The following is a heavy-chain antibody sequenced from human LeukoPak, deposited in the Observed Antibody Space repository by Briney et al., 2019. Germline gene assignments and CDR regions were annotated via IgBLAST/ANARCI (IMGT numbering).Heavy chain of an antibody. CDR1: GFTFSSYS. D-gene: IGHD5-18*01. Sequence: GGSLRLSCAASGFTFSSYSMNWVRQAPGKGLEWVSSISSSSSYIYYADSVKGRFTISRDNAKNSLYLQMNSLRAEDTAVYYCASTLRGSAMVRYYFDYWGQGTLVTVSS. CDR2: ISSSSSYI. V-gene: IGHV3-21*01. CDR3: ASTLRGSAMVRYYFDY. J-gene: IGHJ4*02.